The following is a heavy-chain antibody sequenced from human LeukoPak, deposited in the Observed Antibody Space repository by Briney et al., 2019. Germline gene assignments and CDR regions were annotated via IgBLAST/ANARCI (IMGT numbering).Heavy chain of an antibody. V-gene: IGHV3-48*03. D-gene: IGHD3-10*01. CDR3: ARGNWAYYYGSGSYRYVDY. J-gene: IGHJ4*02. CDR2: HSSSGCTI. CDR1: GFTFSSYE. Sequence: GGSLRLSCAASGFTFSSYEMNWVRQAPGKGLEWVSYHSSSGCTIYYADSVKGRFTISRDNAKNSLYLQMNSLRAEDTAVYYCARGNWAYYYGSGSYRYVDYWGQGTLVTVSS.